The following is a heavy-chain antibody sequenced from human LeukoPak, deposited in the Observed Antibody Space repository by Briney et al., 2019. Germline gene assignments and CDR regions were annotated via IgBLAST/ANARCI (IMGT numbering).Heavy chain of an antibody. CDR1: GGSFSGYY. CDR2: INHSGST. V-gene: IGHV4-34*01. J-gene: IGHJ4*02. D-gene: IGHD3-9*01. Sequence: SETLSLTCAVYGGSFSGYYWSWIRQPPGKGLEWIGEINHSGSTNYNPSLKSRVTISVDTSKNQFSLKLSSVTAADTAVYYCARAPPRVLRYFDWLLSGQFDYWGQGTLVTVSS. CDR3: ARAPPRVLRYFDWLLSGQFDY.